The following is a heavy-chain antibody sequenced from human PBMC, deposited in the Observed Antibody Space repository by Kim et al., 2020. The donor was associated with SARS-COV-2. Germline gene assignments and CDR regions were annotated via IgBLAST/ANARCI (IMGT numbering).Heavy chain of an antibody. D-gene: IGHD4-17*01. V-gene: IGHV4-59*13. CDR1: GGSISSYY. CDR2: IYYSGST. CDR3: ARWKTPLYNYGATWYFDL. Sequence: SETLSLTCTVSGGSISSYYWSWIRQPPGKGLEWIGYIYYSGSTNYNPSLKSRVTISVDTSKNQFSLKLSSVTAADTAVYYCARWKTPLYNYGATWYFDLWGRGTLVTVSS. J-gene: IGHJ2*01.